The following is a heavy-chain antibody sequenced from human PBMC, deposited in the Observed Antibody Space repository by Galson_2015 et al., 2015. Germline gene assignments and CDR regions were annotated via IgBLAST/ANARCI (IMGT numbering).Heavy chain of an antibody. V-gene: IGHV3-30-3*01. CDR1: GFTFSSYA. J-gene: IGHJ4*02. D-gene: IGHD6-6*01. Sequence: SLRPSCAASGFTFSSYAMHWVRQAPGKGLEWVAVISYDGSNKFDADSVKGRFTTSRDNSKNTLYLQMNSLRPEDTAVYYCARVGGDIAACTWGYFDYWGQGTLVTVSS. CDR2: ISYDGSNK. CDR3: ARVGGDIAACTWGYFDY.